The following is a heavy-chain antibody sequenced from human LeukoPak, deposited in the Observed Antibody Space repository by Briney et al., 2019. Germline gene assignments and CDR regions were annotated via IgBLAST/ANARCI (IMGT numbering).Heavy chain of an antibody. CDR1: GYTFTGYY. D-gene: IGHD5-12*01. V-gene: IGHV1-2*02. CDR2: INPNSGGT. Sequence: ASVKVSCKASGYTFTGYYMHWVRQAPGQGLEWMGWINPNSGGTNYAQKFQGRVTMTRDTSISTAYMELSRLRSDDTAVYYCARDEGAYSGYDYAYYYYYMDVWGKGTTVTVSS. CDR3: ARDEGAYSGYDYAYYYYYMDV. J-gene: IGHJ6*03.